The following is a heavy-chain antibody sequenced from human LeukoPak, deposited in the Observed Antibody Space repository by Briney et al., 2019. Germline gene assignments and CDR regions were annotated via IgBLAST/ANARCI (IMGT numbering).Heavy chain of an antibody. D-gene: IGHD3-22*01. CDR3: ARVASSGYLYYFDY. CDR1: GGSISSYY. Sequence: PSETLSLTCTVSGGSISSYYWSWIRQPPGKGLEWIGYIYYSGSTNYNPSLKSRVTISVDTSKNQFSLKLSSVTAADTAVYYCARVASSGYLYYFDYWGQGTLATVSS. J-gene: IGHJ4*02. V-gene: IGHV4-59*01. CDR2: IYYSGST.